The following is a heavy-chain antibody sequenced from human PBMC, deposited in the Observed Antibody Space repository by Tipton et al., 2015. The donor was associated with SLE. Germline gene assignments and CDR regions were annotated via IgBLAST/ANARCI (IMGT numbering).Heavy chain of an antibody. V-gene: IGHV4-59*08. CDR2: IYYSGST. J-gene: IGHJ6*02. Sequence: TLSLTCTVSGGSISSHYWSWIRQPPGKGLEWIGYIYYSGSTNYNPSLKSRVTISVDTSKNQFSLKLSSVTAADTAVYYCARRGVHHGMDVWGQGTTVTVSS. CDR3: ARRGVHHGMDV. CDR1: GGSISSHY. D-gene: IGHD1-1*01.